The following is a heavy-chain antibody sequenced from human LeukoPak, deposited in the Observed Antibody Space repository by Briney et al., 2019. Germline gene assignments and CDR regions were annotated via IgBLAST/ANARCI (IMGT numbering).Heavy chain of an antibody. CDR3: ARGGAARLHFQN. CDR1: GGSISSNY. J-gene: IGHJ1*01. D-gene: IGHD6-6*01. CDR2: IYHSGST. V-gene: IGHV4-59*01. Sequence: PSETLSLTCTVSGGSISSNYWSWIRQPPGKGLEWIGYIYHSGSTNYNPSLQSRVTISVDTSKNQFSLNLNSVTAADTAVYYCARGGAARLHFQNWGQGTLVTVSS.